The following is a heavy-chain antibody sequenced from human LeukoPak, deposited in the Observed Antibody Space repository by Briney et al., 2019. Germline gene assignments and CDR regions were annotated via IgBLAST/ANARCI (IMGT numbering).Heavy chain of an antibody. Sequence: SETLSLTCTVSGGSISSYYWSWLRQPPGKGLEWIGYIYYSGSTNYNPSLKSRVTISVDTSKNQFSLKLSSVTAADTAVYYCAKQGVKGGVFDYWGQGTLVTVSS. CDR1: GGSISSYY. D-gene: IGHD2-8*02. J-gene: IGHJ4*02. V-gene: IGHV4-59*01. CDR3: AKQGVKGGVFDY. CDR2: IYYSGST.